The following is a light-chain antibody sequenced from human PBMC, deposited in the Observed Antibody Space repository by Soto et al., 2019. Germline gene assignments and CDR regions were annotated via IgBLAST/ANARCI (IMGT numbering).Light chain of an antibody. CDR1: SSDVGGYNY. V-gene: IGLV2-14*01. CDR2: EVS. J-gene: IGLJ1*01. CDR3: SSYTSSSTLYV. Sequence: QSALTQPASVSGSPGQSITISCTGTSSDVGGYNYVSWYQQHPDKAPKLMIYEVSNRPSGVSNRFSGSKSGNTASLTISGLQAEDEADYYCSSYTSSSTLYVVGTGTKLTVL.